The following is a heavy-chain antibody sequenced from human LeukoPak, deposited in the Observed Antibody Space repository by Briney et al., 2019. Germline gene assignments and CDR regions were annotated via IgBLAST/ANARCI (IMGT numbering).Heavy chain of an antibody. CDR3: ERAVYGSGSYSYYYYYYMDV. V-gene: IGHV1-2*02. Sequence: ASVKVSCKASGYTFTGYYMHWVRQAPGQGLEWMGWINPNSGGTNYAQKFQGRVTMTRDTSISTAYMELSRLRSDDTAVYYCERAVYGSGSYSYYYYYYMDVWGKGTTVTVSS. CDR1: GYTFTGYY. D-gene: IGHD3-10*01. J-gene: IGHJ6*03. CDR2: INPNSGGT.